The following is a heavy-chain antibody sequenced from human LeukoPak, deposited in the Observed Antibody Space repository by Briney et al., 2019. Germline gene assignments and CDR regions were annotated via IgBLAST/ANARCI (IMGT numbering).Heavy chain of an antibody. CDR3: AKEQNSGIGAAGTLL. CDR1: GFTFSSYA. CDR2: ISGSGGST. D-gene: IGHD6-13*01. V-gene: IGHV3-23*01. Sequence: GGSLRLSCAASGFTFSSYAMSWVRQAPGKGLEWVSAISGSGGSTYYADSVKGRFTISRDNSKNTLHLQMNSLRAEDTAVYYCAKEQNSGIGAAGTLLWGQGTLVTVSS. J-gene: IGHJ4*02.